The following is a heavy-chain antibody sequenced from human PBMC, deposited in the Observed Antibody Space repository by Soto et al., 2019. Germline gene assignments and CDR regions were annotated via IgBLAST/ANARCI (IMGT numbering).Heavy chain of an antibody. CDR3: ARLDGSDHSFDY. CDR2: VYYSGST. V-gene: IGHV4-59*08. Sequence: PSETLSLTCTVSCGSISSHYWSWIRQPPGQGLEWIGYVYYSGSTNYNPSLKSRVTLSVDTSKSQFSLRLSSVTAADTAVYFCARLDGSDHSFDYWGQGALVTVSS. D-gene: IGHD5-12*01. CDR1: CGSISSHY. J-gene: IGHJ4*02.